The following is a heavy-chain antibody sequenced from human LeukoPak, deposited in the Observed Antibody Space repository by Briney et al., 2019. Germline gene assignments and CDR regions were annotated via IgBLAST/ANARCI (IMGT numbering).Heavy chain of an antibody. Sequence: PGGSLRLSCAASGFTFNTYWMTWVRQAPGKGLEWVADIKQDGSEKYYVDSVKGRFTISRDNAKNALYLQMNSLRAEDTALYYCARLFRPYYYDGSGIDYWGQGTLVTVSS. D-gene: IGHD3-22*01. CDR2: IKQDGSEK. CDR3: ARLFRPYYYDGSGIDY. CDR1: GFTFNTYW. V-gene: IGHV3-7*01. J-gene: IGHJ4*02.